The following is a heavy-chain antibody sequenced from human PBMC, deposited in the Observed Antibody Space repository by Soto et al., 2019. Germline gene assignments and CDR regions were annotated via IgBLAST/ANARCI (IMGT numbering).Heavy chain of an antibody. CDR3: ARGNTGDGNFDY. Sequence: DVQLVESGGGIVQPGGSLRLSCAASGFTVTSYWFHWVRQAPGKGLVWVSRTSPAGSSTYYADFVRGRFTITTDTAKNTLHPKINSLGAEDTAVDYCARGNTGDGNFDYWGQGTLVTVSS. D-gene: IGHD2-8*02. J-gene: IGHJ4*02. CDR1: GFTVTSYW. V-gene: IGHV3-74*01. CDR2: TSPAGSST.